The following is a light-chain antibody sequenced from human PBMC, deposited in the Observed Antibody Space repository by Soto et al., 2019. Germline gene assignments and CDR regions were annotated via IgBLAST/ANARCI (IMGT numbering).Light chain of an antibody. V-gene: IGLV1-40*01. J-gene: IGLJ1*01. CDR1: SSNIGAGHD. Sequence: QSVLTXPPSVSGAPGQRVTISCTGSSSNIGAGHDVHWYQQLPGTAPKLLIYGNSNRPSGVPDRFSGSKSGTSASLAITGLQAEDEADYYCQSYDSSLSAPYVFGTGTKVTVL. CDR2: GNS. CDR3: QSYDSSLSAPYV.